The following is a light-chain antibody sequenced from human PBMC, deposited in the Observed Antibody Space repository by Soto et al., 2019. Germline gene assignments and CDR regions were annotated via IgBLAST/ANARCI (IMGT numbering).Light chain of an antibody. J-gene: IGLJ2*01. Sequence: QLVLTQPPSVSASLGASVTLTCTLNSDYSNCEVDWYQQRPGKGPRFVMRVGTGGIVGSKGDGIPDRFSVLGSGLNRYLTIKNIQEEDESDYHCGADHGSGSNFLSVVFGGGTKLTVL. CDR3: GADHGSGSNFLSVV. CDR1: SDYSNCE. CDR2: VGTGGIVG. V-gene: IGLV9-49*03.